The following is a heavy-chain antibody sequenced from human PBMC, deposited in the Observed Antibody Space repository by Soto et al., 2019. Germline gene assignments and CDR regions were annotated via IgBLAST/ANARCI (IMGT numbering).Heavy chain of an antibody. CDR3: ARGERDYYYYYYMDV. CDR1: GGSISSYN. V-gene: IGHV4-59*01. J-gene: IGHJ6*03. D-gene: IGHD1-1*01. Sequence: PTETLSLTVTVPGGSISSYNWTWIRQPPGKGLEWIGYIYYSGSTNYNPSLKRRVTISVDTSKNQFSLKLSSVTAADTAVYYCARGERDYYYYYYMDVWGKGTTVTVSS. CDR2: IYYSGST.